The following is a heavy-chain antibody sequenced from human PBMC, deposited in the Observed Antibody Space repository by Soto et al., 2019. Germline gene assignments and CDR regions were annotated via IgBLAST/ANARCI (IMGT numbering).Heavy chain of an antibody. D-gene: IGHD4-17*01. CDR3: ARGPPYGDYFYYYYGMDV. Sequence: GASVKVFCKASGYTFSSYAISWVRQAPGQGLEWMGWISAYNGNTNYAQKFQGWVTMTRDTSISTAYMELSRLRSDDTAVYYCARGPPYGDYFYYYYGMDVWGQRTTVTVSS. J-gene: IGHJ6*02. V-gene: IGHV1-18*01. CDR2: ISAYNGNT. CDR1: GYTFSSYA.